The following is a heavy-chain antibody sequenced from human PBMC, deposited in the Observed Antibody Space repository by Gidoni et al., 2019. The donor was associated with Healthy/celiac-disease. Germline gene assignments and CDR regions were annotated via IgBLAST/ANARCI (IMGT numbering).Heavy chain of an antibody. J-gene: IGHJ4*02. V-gene: IGHV3-30-3*01. CDR2: ISYDGSNK. CDR1: GFTFSSYA. CDR3: AGGTSGTTFDY. D-gene: IGHD2-2*01. Sequence: QVQLVASGGGVVQPGRSLRLSCAASGFTFSSYAMHWVRQAPGKGLEWVAVISYDGSNKYYADSVKGRFTISRDNSKNTLYLQMNSLRAEDTAVYYCAGGTSGTTFDYWGQGTLVTVSS.